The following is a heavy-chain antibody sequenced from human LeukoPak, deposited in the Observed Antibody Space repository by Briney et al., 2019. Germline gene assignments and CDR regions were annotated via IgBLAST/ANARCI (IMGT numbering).Heavy chain of an antibody. V-gene: IGHV3-33*06. CDR2: IWYDGSNK. CDR1: GLTFSSYG. J-gene: IGHJ4*02. CDR3: AKEATDYVWGSYRPGPFDY. Sequence: PGRSLRLSCAASGLTFSSYGMHWVRQAPGKGLEWVAVIWYDGSNKYYADSVKGRFTISRDNSKNTLYLQMNSLRAEATAVYYCAKEATDYVWGSYRPGPFDYWGQGTLVTVSS. D-gene: IGHD3-16*01.